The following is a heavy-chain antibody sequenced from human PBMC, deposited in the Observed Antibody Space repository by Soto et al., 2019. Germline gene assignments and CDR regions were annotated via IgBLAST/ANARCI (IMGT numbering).Heavy chain of an antibody. V-gene: IGHV3-23*01. Sequence: GESLRLSCGACALTLSGNSTRWVRHPPGKGLEWASAINGSGGSTNYAESVQGRFNISQDNSNNALYLQMNSQRDEDTAVYYCSKDTRTYYVINWFDPWGQGTLVTVSS. CDR2: INGSGGST. CDR1: ALTLSGNS. CDR3: SKDTRTYYVINWFDP. J-gene: IGHJ5*02. D-gene: IGHD3-9*01.